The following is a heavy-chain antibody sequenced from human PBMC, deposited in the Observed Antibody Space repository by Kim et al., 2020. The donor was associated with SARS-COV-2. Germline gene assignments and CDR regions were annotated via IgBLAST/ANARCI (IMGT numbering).Heavy chain of an antibody. CDR2: ISANNGNT. J-gene: IGHJ6*02. CDR1: GYTFTSYG. CDR3: ARDRRTYSWSYDPKYYYGMDV. Sequence: ASVKVSCKASGYTFTSYGMSWVRQAPGQGLEWMGWISANNGNTNYAQKLKGRVTLTSDISTSTAYMELRSLRSDDTAVYYCARDRRTYSWSYDPKYYYGMDVWGQGTTVTVSS. D-gene: IGHD1-26*01. V-gene: IGHV1-18*01.